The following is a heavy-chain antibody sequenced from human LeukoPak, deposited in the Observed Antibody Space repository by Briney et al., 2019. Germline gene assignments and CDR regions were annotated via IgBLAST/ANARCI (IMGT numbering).Heavy chain of an antibody. D-gene: IGHD6-13*01. CDR1: GGTFSSYA. J-gene: IGHJ4*02. V-gene: IGHV1-69*05. CDR3: ARQPGIAAAGLYYFDY. Sequence: ASVTVSCTASGGTFSSYAISWVRQAPGQGLEWMGGIIPIFGTANYAQKFQGRVTITTDESTSTAYMELSSLRSEDTAVYYCARQPGIAAAGLYYFDYWGQGTLVTVSS. CDR2: IIPIFGTA.